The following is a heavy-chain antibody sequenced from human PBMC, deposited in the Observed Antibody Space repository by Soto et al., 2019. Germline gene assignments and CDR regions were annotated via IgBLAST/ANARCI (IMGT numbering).Heavy chain of an antibody. CDR1: GFTFSSYA. V-gene: IGHV3-30-3*01. CDR3: ARERYYYDSSGLDY. J-gene: IGHJ4*02. D-gene: IGHD3-22*01. Sequence: PGGSLRLSCAASGFTFSSYAMHWVRQAPGKGLEWVAVISYDGSNKYYADSVKGRFTISRDNSKNTLYLQMNSLRAEDTAVYYCARERYYYDSSGLDYWGQGTLVTVSS. CDR2: ISYDGSNK.